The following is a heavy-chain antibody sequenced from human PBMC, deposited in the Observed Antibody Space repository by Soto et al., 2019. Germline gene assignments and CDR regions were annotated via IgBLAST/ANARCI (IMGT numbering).Heavy chain of an antibody. J-gene: IGHJ4*02. V-gene: IGHV4-31*03. CDR3: ARVGPGRLYDILAEANYYFDY. CDR2: IYYSGST. D-gene: IGHD3-9*01. CDR1: GGSISSGGYY. Sequence: QVQLQESGPGLVKPSQTLSLTCTVSGGSISSGGYYWSWIRQHPGKGLEWIGYIYYSGSTYYNPSLQRRVSIAVDTSNNQFSLKLSSVTAADTAVYYCARVGPGRLYDILAEANYYFDYWGQGTLVTVSS.